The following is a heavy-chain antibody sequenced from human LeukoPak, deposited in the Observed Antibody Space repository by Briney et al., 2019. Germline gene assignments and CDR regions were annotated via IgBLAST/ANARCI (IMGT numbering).Heavy chain of an antibody. V-gene: IGHV3-66*02. CDR2: IYSGGST. D-gene: IGHD3-10*01. CDR3: ARYRTYYYGSGSYYPAEAFDI. J-gene: IGHJ3*02. CDR1: GFTFSSYS. Sequence: GGSLRLSCAASGFTFSSYSMNWVRQAPGKGLEWVSVIYSGGSTYYADSVKGRFTISRDNSKNTLYLQMNSLRAEDTAVYYCARYRTYYYGSGSYYPAEAFDIWGQGTMVTVSS.